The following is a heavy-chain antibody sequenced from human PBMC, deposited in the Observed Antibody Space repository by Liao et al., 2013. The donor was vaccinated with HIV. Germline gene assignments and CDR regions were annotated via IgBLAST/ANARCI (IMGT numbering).Heavy chain of an antibody. D-gene: IGHD2-2*02. V-gene: IGHV4-39*07. CDR1: GGSISDSSYY. CDR3: AGQGCSSTSCYILGNYYYYYMDV. Sequence: QLQLQESGPGLVKPSETLSLTCTVSGGSISDSSYYWGWIRQTPGKGLEWIGTIYYSGSTNYNPSLKSRVTISVDTSKNQFSLKLSSVTAADTAVYYCAGQGCSSTSCYILGNYYYYYMDVWGKGTTVTVSS. J-gene: IGHJ6*03. CDR2: IYYSGST.